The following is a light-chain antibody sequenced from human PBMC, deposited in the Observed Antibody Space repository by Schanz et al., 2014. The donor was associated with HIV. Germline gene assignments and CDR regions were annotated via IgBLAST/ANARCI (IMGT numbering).Light chain of an antibody. CDR2: DVY. CDR3: SSIGRASSLL. V-gene: IGLV2-8*01. J-gene: IGLJ2*01. CDR1: SSDVGGYNY. Sequence: QSALTQPPSASGSPGQSVTISCTGTSSDVGGYNYVSWYQQHPGKAPKLLIYDVYKRVSGVPDRFSGSKSGSTASLTVSGLQAKDEAEYYCSSIGRASSLLFGGATNLTV.